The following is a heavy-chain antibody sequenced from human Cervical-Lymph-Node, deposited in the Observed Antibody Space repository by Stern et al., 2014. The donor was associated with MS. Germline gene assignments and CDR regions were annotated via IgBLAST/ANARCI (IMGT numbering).Heavy chain of an antibody. Sequence: VQLVESGPGLVKPSQTLSLTCTVSGVSIGRGNNYWSWIRQPVGKGLEWIGRMFTGGSTNYNPSLKSRVTLSVDTSKHKSSPRLSSVTAADTAVYYCAVGYSYGSYGLDVWGQGTTVTVSS. V-gene: IGHV4-61*02. CDR2: MFTGGST. CDR3: AVGYSYGSYGLDV. CDR1: GVSIGRGNNY. J-gene: IGHJ6*02. D-gene: IGHD5-18*01.